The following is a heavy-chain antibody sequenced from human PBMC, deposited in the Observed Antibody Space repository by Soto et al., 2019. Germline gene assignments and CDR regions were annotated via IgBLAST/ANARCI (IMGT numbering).Heavy chain of an antibody. CDR3: TRDPPRGTIRSDY. CDR2: IRSKAYGGTT. CDR1: GFTFGDYA. Sequence: GGSLRLSCTASGFTFGDYAMSWFRQAPGKGLEWVGFIRSKAYGGTTEYAASVKGRFTISRDDSKSIAYLQMNSLKTEDTAVYYCTRDPPRGTIRSDYWGQGTLVTVSS. J-gene: IGHJ4*02. D-gene: IGHD3-3*01. V-gene: IGHV3-49*03.